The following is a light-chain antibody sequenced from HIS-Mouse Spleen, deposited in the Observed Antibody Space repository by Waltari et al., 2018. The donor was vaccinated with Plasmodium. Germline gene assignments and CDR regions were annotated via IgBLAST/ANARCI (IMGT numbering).Light chain of an antibody. CDR2: EGS. V-gene: IGLV2-23*03. Sequence: QSALTQPASVSGSPGQSITISCTGTSSDVGSYNLVSWYQQHPGKAPKRRIYEGSKRPSGVSNRFSGSKSGNTASLTISGLQAEDEADYYCCSYAGSSTFPYVFGTGTKVTVL. CDR1: SSDVGSYNL. J-gene: IGLJ1*01. CDR3: CSYAGSSTFPYV.